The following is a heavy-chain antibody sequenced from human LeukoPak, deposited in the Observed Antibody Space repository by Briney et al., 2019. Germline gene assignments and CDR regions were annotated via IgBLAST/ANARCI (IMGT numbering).Heavy chain of an antibody. CDR2: ISYDGNGK. CDR3: AKGGPTSSSYGMDV. J-gene: IGHJ6*02. D-gene: IGHD2-2*01. Sequence: AGSLRLSCAVSGFDFSNYGMHWVRQAPDKGLEWVAAISYDGNGKYYADSVKGRFTISRDNSMNRLYLQMNSLRGDDTAVYYCAKGGPTSSSYGMDVWGQGTTVTVSS. V-gene: IGHV3-30*18. CDR1: GFDFSNYG.